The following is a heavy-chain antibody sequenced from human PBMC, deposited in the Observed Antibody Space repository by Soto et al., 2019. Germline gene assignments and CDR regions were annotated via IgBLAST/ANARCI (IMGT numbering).Heavy chain of an antibody. CDR2: IYYSGST. CDR3: ARAPGEYYGSGTNPSGMDV. CDR1: GASISSGDYY. D-gene: IGHD3-10*01. J-gene: IGHJ6*02. Sequence: SETLSLTCTVSGASISSGDYYWSWIRQPPGKGLEWIGYIYYSGSTYYNPSLKSRVTISVDTSKNQFSLKLSSVTAADTAVYYCARAPGEYYGSGTNPSGMDVWGQGTTVTVSS. V-gene: IGHV4-30-4*01.